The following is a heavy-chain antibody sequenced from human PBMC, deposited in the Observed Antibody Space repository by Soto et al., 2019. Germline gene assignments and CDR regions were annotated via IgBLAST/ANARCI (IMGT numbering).Heavy chain of an antibody. D-gene: IGHD5-12*01. J-gene: IGHJ4*02. Sequence: QMKLVQSGAEVKKPGSSVKVSCKDSGGTFSSYAISWVRQAPGQGLEWIGGIIAIFGTAKYQQKYQGRVTITADESTSTAYMEQSILRSEDTAVYYCARVRDGYLRSDYLGQGTLVTVPS. V-gene: IGHV1-69*19. CDR2: IIAIFGTA. CDR1: GGTFSSYA. CDR3: ARVRDGYLRSDY.